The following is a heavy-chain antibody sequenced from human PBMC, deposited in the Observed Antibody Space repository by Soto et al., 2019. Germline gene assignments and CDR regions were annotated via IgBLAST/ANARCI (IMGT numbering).Heavy chain of an antibody. Sequence: QVQLVESGGGVVQPGRSLRLSCAASGFTFSSYAMHWVRQAPGKGLEWVAVISYDGSNKYYADSVKGRFTISRDNSKNTLYLQMNSLGAEDTAVYYCAGGTISLYAFDIWGQGTMVTVSS. J-gene: IGHJ3*02. D-gene: IGHD3-3*01. CDR2: ISYDGSNK. CDR3: AGGTISLYAFDI. V-gene: IGHV3-30-3*01. CDR1: GFTFSSYA.